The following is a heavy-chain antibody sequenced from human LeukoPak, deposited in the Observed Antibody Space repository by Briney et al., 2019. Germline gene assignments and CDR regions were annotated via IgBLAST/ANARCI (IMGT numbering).Heavy chain of an antibody. CDR1: GYSFTSYW. CDR3: ARHESYCGGDCYSGLSI. CDR2: IYPGDSDT. J-gene: IGHJ3*02. V-gene: IGHV5-51*01. D-gene: IGHD2-21*02. Sequence: GESLKTSCKGSGYSFTSYWIGWVRQMPGKGLEWMGIIYPGDSDTRYSPSFQGQVTISADKSISTAYLQWSSLKASDTAMYYCARHESYCGGDCYSGLSIWGQGTMVTVSS.